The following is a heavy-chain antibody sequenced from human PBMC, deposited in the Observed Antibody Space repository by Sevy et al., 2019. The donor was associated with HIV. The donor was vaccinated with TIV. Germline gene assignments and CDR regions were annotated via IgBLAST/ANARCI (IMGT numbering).Heavy chain of an antibody. J-gene: IGHJ6*02. Sequence: GGSLRLSCAVSGFTFSRFGMHRVRQAPRKGLEWVAVISYDRNDKHYAESVKGRFTISRDNSKNTLHLEMNSLRAEDTAVYYCARDQQITIVGEITDYYFYYGMDVWGQGTTVTVSS. V-gene: IGHV3-30*04. CDR1: GFTFSRFG. CDR3: ARDQQITIVGEITDYYFYYGMDV. D-gene: IGHD3-3*01. CDR2: ISYDRNDK.